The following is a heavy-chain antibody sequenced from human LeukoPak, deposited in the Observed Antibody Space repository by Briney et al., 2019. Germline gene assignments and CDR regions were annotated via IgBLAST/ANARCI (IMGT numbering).Heavy chain of an antibody. CDR1: GFTFGTYG. D-gene: IGHD2-15*01. CDR2: MSRDVNHK. J-gene: IGHJ3*01. V-gene: IGHV3-30*18. CDR3: AKRRLEDGGTSGGGFDF. Sequence: GGSLRLSCAASGFTFGTYGMYWVRQAPGKGPEWVAVMSRDVNHKYYADFVQGRFTVSRDNSKNMLHLQMNTLTTEDTAVYYCAKRRLEDGGTSGGGFDFWGQGTMVTVSS.